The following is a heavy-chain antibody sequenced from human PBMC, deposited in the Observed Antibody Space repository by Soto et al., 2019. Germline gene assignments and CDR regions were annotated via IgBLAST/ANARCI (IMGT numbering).Heavy chain of an antibody. CDR1: SGSVSSYH. CDR3: ARDLVSDYGDLIAMDV. J-gene: IGHJ6*02. Sequence: SETLSLTCTVSSGSVSSYHWNWIRQPPGKGLEWIGSIYYSEDTNYNPSLKSRVTISVDTSKNQFSLKLSSVTAADTAVYYCARDLVSDYGDLIAMDVWGQGTTVTVSS. CDR2: IYYSEDT. D-gene: IGHD4-17*01. V-gene: IGHV4-59*02.